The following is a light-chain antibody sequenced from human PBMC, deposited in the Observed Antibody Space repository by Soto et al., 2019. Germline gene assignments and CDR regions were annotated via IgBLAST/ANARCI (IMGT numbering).Light chain of an antibody. V-gene: IGKV3-15*01. J-gene: IGKJ1*01. CDR3: QQYNNWPWT. CDR2: GAS. Sequence: IIMTQSPATLSVSPGERATLYCRASQSVATNLAWYQQKPGQPPRLLIYGASTRATGIPARFSGSGSGTEFTLTISSLQSVDFAVYSCQQYNNWPWTFGQGTKVDVK. CDR1: QSVATN.